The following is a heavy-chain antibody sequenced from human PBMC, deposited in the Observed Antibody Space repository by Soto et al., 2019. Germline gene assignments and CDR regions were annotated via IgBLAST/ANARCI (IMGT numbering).Heavy chain of an antibody. V-gene: IGHV4-30-4*01. Sequence: SETLSLTCTVSGGSISSGDYYWSWIRQPPGKGLEWIGYIYYSGSTYYNPSLKSRVTISVDTSKNQFSLKLSSVTAADTAVYYCARGLKSIVVVPAHWFDPWGQGTLVTVSS. D-gene: IGHD2-2*01. CDR2: IYYSGST. CDR1: GGSISSGDYY. J-gene: IGHJ5*02. CDR3: ARGLKSIVVVPAHWFDP.